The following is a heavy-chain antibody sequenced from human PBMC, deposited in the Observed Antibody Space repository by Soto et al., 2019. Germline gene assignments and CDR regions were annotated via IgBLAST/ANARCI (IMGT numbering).Heavy chain of an antibody. CDR3: ARESLSGYESPYFDY. CDR2: ISAYNGNT. D-gene: IGHD5-12*01. Sequence: QVQLVQSGAEVKKPGASVKVSCKASGYTFTSYGISWVRQAPGQGLEWMGWISAYNGNTNYAQKLQGRVTMTTDTTTSTAYMELRSLRSDDTAVYYCARESLSGYESPYFDYWGQGTLVTVSS. CDR1: GYTFTSYG. V-gene: IGHV1-18*04. J-gene: IGHJ4*02.